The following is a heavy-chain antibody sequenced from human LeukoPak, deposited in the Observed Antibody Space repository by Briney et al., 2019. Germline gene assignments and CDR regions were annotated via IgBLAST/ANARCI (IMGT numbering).Heavy chain of an antibody. V-gene: IGHV4-39*01. CDR3: ARHAGRIAVAGRSRDAFDI. D-gene: IGHD6-19*01. CDR1: RGSIGSSSNY. Sequence: EASETLSLTCTVSRGSIGSSSNYWGWIRQAPGKGLEWIGNVYYSGSTFYNPSLKSRVTISVDTSKNQFSLKLSSVTAADTAVYYCARHAGRIAVAGRSRDAFDIWGQGTMVTVSS. J-gene: IGHJ3*02. CDR2: VYYSGST.